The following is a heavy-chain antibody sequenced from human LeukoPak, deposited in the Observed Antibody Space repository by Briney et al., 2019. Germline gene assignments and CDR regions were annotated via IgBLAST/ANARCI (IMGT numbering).Heavy chain of an antibody. V-gene: IGHV4-61*01. Sequence: MSSETLSLTCTVSGGSVSSTTYFWSWIRQPPGKGLEWIGYIFSSGSTSYNPSLKSRVTISLDTSKNQFSLKVTSVTAADTAMYYCARAPSLYYFDSWGQGTLVTVSS. J-gene: IGHJ4*02. CDR1: GGSVSSTTYF. CDR3: ARAPSLYYFDS. CDR2: IFSSGST. D-gene: IGHD2/OR15-2a*01.